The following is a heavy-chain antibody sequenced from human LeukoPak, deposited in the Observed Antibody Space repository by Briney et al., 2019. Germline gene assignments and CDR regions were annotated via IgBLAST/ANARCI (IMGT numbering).Heavy chain of an antibody. CDR2: ISGSGGST. D-gene: IGHD3-22*01. V-gene: IGHV3-23*01. J-gene: IGHJ4*02. CDR3: AKGGGYYYDSTTFFYFDY. Sequence: PGGSLRLSCAASGFTFSSYAMSWVRQAPVKGLEWVSAISGSGGSTYYADSVKGRFTISRDNSKNTLYLQMNSLRAEDTAVYYCAKGGGYYYDSTTFFYFDYWGQGTLVTVSS. CDR1: GFTFSSYA.